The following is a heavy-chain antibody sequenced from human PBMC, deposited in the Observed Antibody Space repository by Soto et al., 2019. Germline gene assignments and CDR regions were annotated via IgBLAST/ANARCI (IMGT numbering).Heavy chain of an antibody. V-gene: IGHV3-53*04. D-gene: IGHD5-12*01. Sequence: EVQLVESGGGLVQPGGSLRLSCAVSGFTVSSNYMSWVRQAPGKGLEWVSVIYSNGSTYYADSVKGRFTISRHNSKNTLYLQMSSLRAEDTAVNYCAATRLGYWGQGNLVTVSS. CDR1: GFTVSSNY. CDR2: IYSNGST. CDR3: AATRLGY. J-gene: IGHJ4*02.